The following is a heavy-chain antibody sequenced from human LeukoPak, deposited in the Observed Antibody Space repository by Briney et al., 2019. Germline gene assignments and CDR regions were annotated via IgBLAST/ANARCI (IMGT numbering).Heavy chain of an antibody. V-gene: IGHV1-2*02. Sequence: ASVKVSCKASGYTFTGYYMHWVRQAPGQGLEWMGWINPNSGGTNYAQKLQGRVTMTRDTSISTAYMELSRLRSDDTAVYYCARGPPAGDTFDYWGQGTLVTVSS. CDR1: GYTFTGYY. J-gene: IGHJ4*02. D-gene: IGHD2-2*01. CDR3: ARGPPAGDTFDY. CDR2: INPNSGGT.